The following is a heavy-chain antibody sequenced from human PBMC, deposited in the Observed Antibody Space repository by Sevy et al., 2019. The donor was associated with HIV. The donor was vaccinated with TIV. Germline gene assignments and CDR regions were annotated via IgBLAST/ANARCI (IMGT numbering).Heavy chain of an antibody. J-gene: IGHJ6*02. CDR2: ISTSGSNR. Sequence: GGSLRLSCAASGFIFSSFEMNWVRQAPGKGLEWASSISTSGSNRYYADSVKGRVTISRDNAKKSLYLQMNSLRAEDTAIYFCAKRGGQYDLGMDVWGQGTTVTVSS. CDR1: GFIFSSFE. CDR3: AKRGGQYDLGMDV. V-gene: IGHV3-48*03. D-gene: IGHD1-1*01.